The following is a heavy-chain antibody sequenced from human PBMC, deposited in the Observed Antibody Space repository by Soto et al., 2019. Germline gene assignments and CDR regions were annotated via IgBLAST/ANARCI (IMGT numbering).Heavy chain of an antibody. V-gene: IGHV1-18*01. D-gene: IGHD3-22*01. CDR2: ISAYNGNT. CDR1: GYTFTSYG. Sequence: GASVKVSCKASGYTFTSYGISWVRQAPGQGLEWMGWISAYNGNTNYTQKLQGRVTMTTDTSTSTAYMELRSLRSDDTAVYYCAREPEYNDSSESTPDFDIWGKGRMVT. CDR3: AREPEYNDSSESTPDFDI. J-gene: IGHJ3*02.